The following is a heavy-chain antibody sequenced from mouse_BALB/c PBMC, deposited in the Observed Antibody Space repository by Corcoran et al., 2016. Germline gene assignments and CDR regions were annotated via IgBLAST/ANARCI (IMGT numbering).Heavy chain of an antibody. D-gene: IGHD4-1*01. CDR3: ARSTGTIDY. CDR1: GFNIKDTY. CDR2: IDPANGNT. Sequence: EDQLQQSGAELVQPGASVKLSCTATGFNIKDTYMQWVRQRPEHGLEWIGRIDPANGNTKYDSKFQGKATITADSSSNTAYLQLSSLTSEDTAVYYCARSTGTIDYWGQGTTLTVSS. J-gene: IGHJ2*01. V-gene: IGHV14-3*02.